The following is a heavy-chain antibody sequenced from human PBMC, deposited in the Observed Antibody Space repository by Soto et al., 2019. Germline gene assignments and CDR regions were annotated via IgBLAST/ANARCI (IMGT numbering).Heavy chain of an antibody. J-gene: IGHJ4*02. Sequence: QITLKESGPTLVKPTQTLTLTCTCSGFSLSTSGVGVGWVRQPPGKALEWLALIYWADDKRYSPSLKSRPTTXKATSKNQVVLTTTNMDPVETATYYCGYRGSSSWYWGQGTLVTVSS. D-gene: IGHD6-13*01. V-gene: IGHV2-5*02. CDR3: GYRGSSSWY. CDR1: GFSLSTSGVG. CDR2: IYWADDK.